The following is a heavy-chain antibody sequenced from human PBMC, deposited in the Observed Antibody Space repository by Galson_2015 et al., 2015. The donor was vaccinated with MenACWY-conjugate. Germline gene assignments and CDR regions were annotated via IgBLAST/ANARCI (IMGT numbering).Heavy chain of an antibody. D-gene: IGHD3-3*01. CDR3: AKGSGFLEWLPLS. CDR1: GFTFSDYA. J-gene: IGHJ4*02. V-gene: IGHV3-23*01. CDR2: ISGSGGST. Sequence: SLRLSCAASGFTFSDYAMSWVRQAPGKGLEWVSAISGSGGSTYYADSVKGRFTISRDNSKNTLYLQMNSLRAEDTAIYYCAKGSGFLEWLPLSWGQGTLVTVPA.